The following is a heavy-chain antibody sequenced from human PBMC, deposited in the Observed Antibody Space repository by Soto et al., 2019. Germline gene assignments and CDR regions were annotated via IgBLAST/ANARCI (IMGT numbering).Heavy chain of an antibody. CDR1: GFMFSSAW. CDR2: IKSTKDGGAR. V-gene: IGHV3-15*01. CDR3: VEGWNDF. J-gene: IGHJ4*02. Sequence: EVQVVESGGDLVGPGGSLRLSCVTSGFMFSSAWMSWVRQAPGKGLEWVARIKSTKDGGARDYAAPVNGRFSISRDDSKSTVYLQMNSLRVEDTALYHCVEGWNDFWGQGTLVTVSS. D-gene: IGHD1-1*01.